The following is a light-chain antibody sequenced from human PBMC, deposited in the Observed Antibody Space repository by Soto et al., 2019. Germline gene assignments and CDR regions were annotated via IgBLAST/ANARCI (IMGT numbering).Light chain of an antibody. CDR3: QQYHSYWT. V-gene: IGKV1-5*01. Sequence: DIQMTQSPSSLSASVGDRVTITCLASQRIFSYLHWYRQKPGKAPKLLIDDASSLESGVPQRFSGSGSGTEFTLTISSLQTDYFSTYYCQQYHSYWTFGQGTKVDIK. CDR2: DAS. CDR1: QRIFSY. J-gene: IGKJ1*01.